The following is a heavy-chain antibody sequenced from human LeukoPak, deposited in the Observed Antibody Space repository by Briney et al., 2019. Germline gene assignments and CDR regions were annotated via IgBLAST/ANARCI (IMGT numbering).Heavy chain of an antibody. CDR1: GYNFNTYW. CDR2: IYPGDSDT. Sequence: GESLKISCKGSGYNFNTYWVGWVRQMPGKGLEWMGIIYPGDSDTRYSPSFQGQVTISADKSISTAYLQWSSLKASDTAMYYCARQFVRRSSGQISFYYYGMDVWGQGSTVTVSS. V-gene: IGHV5-51*01. D-gene: IGHD6-19*01. CDR3: ARQFVRRSSGQISFYYYGMDV. J-gene: IGHJ6*02.